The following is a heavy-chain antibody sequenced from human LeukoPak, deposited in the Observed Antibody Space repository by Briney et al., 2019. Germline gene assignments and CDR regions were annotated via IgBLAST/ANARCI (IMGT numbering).Heavy chain of an antibody. V-gene: IGHV6-1*01. Sequence: SQTLSLTCAISGDSVSSNIAAWNWIRQSPSRGLEWLGRTYYRSRWYNDYAASVRSRLIINPDTSKNQFSLHLNSMTPEDTAVYFCSRDQDGMDVWGQETTVTVSS. CDR3: SRDQDGMDV. J-gene: IGHJ6*02. CDR1: GDSVSSNIAA. CDR2: TYYRSRWYN. D-gene: IGHD2-15*01.